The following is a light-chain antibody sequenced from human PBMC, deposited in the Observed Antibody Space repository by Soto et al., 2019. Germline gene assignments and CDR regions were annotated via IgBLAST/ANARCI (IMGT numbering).Light chain of an antibody. CDR2: GNS. Sequence: QPVLTQPPSVSGAPGQRITISCTGSRSNIGAGYDVHWYQQLPGTAPNLLIYGNSNRPSGVPDRFSGSKSGTSASLAITGLQAEDEADYYCQSYDSSLSGWGVFGGRTKVTVL. V-gene: IGLV1-40*01. CDR3: QSYDSSLSGWGV. CDR1: RSNIGAGYD. J-gene: IGLJ2*01.